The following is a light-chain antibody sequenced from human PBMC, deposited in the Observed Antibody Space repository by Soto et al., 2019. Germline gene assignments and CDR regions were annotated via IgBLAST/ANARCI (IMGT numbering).Light chain of an antibody. CDR2: DAS. CDR1: QSVGSY. CDR3: QQRKGYT. J-gene: IGKJ3*01. Sequence: EIVLTQSPATLSVSPGERVTLSCRASQSVGSYLAWYQQKPGQAPRLLIYDASNRAPGIPARFSGSGSGTDFTLTISSLEPEDFAVYFCQQRKGYTFGPGTKVDVK. V-gene: IGKV3-11*01.